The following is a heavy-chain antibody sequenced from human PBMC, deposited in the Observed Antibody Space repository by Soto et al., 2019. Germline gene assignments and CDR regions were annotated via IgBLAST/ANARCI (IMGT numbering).Heavy chain of an antibody. V-gene: IGHV1-69*02. CDR3: ARVHYDILTGYSERNAFDI. J-gene: IGHJ3*02. CDR2: IIPILGIA. Sequence: QVQLVQSGAEVKKPGSSVKVSCKASGGTFSSYTISWVRQAPGQGLEWMGRIIPILGIANYAQKFQGRVTITADKSTSTAYMELSSLSSEDTAVYYCARVHYDILTGYSERNAFDIWGQGTMVTVSS. CDR1: GGTFSSYT. D-gene: IGHD3-9*01.